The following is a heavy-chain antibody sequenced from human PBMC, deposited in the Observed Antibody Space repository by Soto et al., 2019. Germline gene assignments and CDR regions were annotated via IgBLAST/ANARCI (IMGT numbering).Heavy chain of an antibody. Sequence: ASVKVSCKVSGYTLTELSMHWVRQAPGKGLEWMGGFDPEDGETIYAQKFQGRVTMTEDTSTDTAYMELSSLRSDDTAVYYCATDLMTTVTTRAYDYWGQGTLVT. CDR1: GYTLTELS. D-gene: IGHD4-17*01. CDR3: ATDLMTTVTTRAYDY. V-gene: IGHV1-24*01. J-gene: IGHJ4*02. CDR2: FDPEDGET.